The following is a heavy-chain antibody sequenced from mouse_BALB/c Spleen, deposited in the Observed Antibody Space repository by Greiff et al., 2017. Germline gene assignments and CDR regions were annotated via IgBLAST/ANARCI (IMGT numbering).Heavy chain of an antibody. CDR2: IYPGSGNT. CDR1: GYTFTDYY. V-gene: IGHV1-77*01. J-gene: IGHJ2*01. Sequence: VQLKQSGAELARPGASVKLSCKASGYTFTDYYINWVKQRTGQGLEWIGEIYPGSGNTYYNEKFKGKATLTADKSSSTAYMQLSSLTSEDSAVYFCARREDYWGQGTTLTVSS. CDR3: ARREDY.